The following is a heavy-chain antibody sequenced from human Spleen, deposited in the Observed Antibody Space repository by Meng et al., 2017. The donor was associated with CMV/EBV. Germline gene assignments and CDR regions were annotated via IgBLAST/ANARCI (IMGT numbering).Heavy chain of an antibody. J-gene: IGHJ4*02. Sequence: GESLKISCAASGFTFSTSWMSWVRQAPGKGLEWVANIREDGSSKYYADPVKGRFTISRDNAENSLFLQMSSLRAEDTAMYYCARAGLGYCSVTSCYNDYWGQGTLVTVSS. CDR2: IREDGSSK. V-gene: IGHV3-7*01. D-gene: IGHD2-2*02. CDR1: GFTFSTSW. CDR3: ARAGLGYCSVTSCYNDY.